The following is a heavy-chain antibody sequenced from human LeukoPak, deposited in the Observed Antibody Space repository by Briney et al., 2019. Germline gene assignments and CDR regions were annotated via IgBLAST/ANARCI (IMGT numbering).Heavy chain of an antibody. CDR3: AREGSGWQTFDY. CDR2: INPSGGST. D-gene: IGHD6-19*01. J-gene: IGHJ4*02. CDR1: GYTFTSYY. V-gene: IGHV1-46*01. Sequence: ASVKVSCKASGYTFTSYYMHWVRQAPGQGLEWMGIINPSGGSTSYAQKFQGRVTMTRDTSTSTVYMKLSSLRSEDTAVYYCAREGSGWQTFDYWGQGTLVTVSS.